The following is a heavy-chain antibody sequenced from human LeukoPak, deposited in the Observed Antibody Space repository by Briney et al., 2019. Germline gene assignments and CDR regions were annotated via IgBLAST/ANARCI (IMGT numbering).Heavy chain of an antibody. J-gene: IGHJ6*04. CDR1: GFAFSSYG. Sequence: GGSLRLSCAASGFAFSSYGMHWVRQAPGKGLEWVAYIHYDSSTEDYADSLKGRFTISRDNSKNSLYLQMNSLRAEDTAVYYCAELGITMIGGVWGKGTTVTISS. CDR2: IHYDSSTE. CDR3: AELGITMIGGV. D-gene: IGHD3-10*02. V-gene: IGHV3-30*02.